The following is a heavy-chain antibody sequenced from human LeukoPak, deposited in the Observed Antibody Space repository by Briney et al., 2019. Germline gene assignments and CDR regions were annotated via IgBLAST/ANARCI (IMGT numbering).Heavy chain of an antibody. CDR3: AKNPSIAAREIDY. V-gene: IGHV3-23*01. D-gene: IGHD6-6*01. CDR1: GFTFSSYG. CDR2: ISGSGGST. Sequence: GGSLRLSCAASGFTFSSYGMHWVRQAPGKGLEWVSTISGSGGSTYCADSVKGRFTISRDNSKNTLYLQMNSLRAEDTAVYYCAKNPSIAAREIDYWGQGTLVTVSS. J-gene: IGHJ4*02.